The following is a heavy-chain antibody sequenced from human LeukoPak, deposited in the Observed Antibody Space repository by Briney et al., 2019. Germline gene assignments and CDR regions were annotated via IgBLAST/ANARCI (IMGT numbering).Heavy chain of an antibody. Sequence: PGGPLSFSCAAPGFPFISSARHWVRQPTGQVLDWAPTIGTASDTYYPGSVEGRFTLSRDNAKNSLYLQMNSLTAGDTAVYYCARGPPRGKYYYMDVWGKGTTVTVSS. V-gene: IGHV3-13*01. CDR3: ARGPPRGKYYYMDV. D-gene: IGHD1-1*01. CDR2: IGTASDT. CDR1: GFPFISSA. J-gene: IGHJ6*03.